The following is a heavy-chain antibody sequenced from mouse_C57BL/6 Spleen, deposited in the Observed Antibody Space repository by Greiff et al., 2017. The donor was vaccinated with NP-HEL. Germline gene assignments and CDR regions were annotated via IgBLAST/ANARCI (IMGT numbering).Heavy chain of an antibody. D-gene: IGHD4-1*01. CDR3: ASNWYFDY. CDR2: IDPSDSET. J-gene: IGHJ2*01. CDR1: GYTFTSYW. Sequence: QVQLKQPGAELVRPGSSVKLSCKASGYTFTSYWMHWVKQRPIQGLEWIGNIDPSDSETHYNQKFKDKATLTVDNSSNTTYMQLSRLTSEDSAVYLCASNWYFDYWGQGTTLTVSS. V-gene: IGHV1-52*01.